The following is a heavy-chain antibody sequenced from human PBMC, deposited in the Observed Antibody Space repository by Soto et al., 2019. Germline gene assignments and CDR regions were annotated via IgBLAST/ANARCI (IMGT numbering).Heavy chain of an antibody. CDR3: ATSYGSGYRAFDF. CDR2: VNPILSMS. V-gene: IGHV1-69*04. J-gene: IGHJ4*02. Sequence: QVQLVQSGAEVKRPGSSVKVSCKASGDTFNFYSINWVRQDPGLGLEWMGRVNPILSMSNYAQRFQGRVTMTADKSTSTAYMELSGLRSEDTAIYYCATSYGSGYRAFDFWGQGALVTVSS. D-gene: IGHD2-2*03. CDR1: GDTFNFYS.